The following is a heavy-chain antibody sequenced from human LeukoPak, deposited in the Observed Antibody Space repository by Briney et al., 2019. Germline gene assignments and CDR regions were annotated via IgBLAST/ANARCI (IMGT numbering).Heavy chain of an antibody. J-gene: IGHJ6*02. D-gene: IGHD3-10*01. CDR1: GYTFTSYG. CDR3: ARPSGNYYYGMDV. CDR2: ISAYNGNT. Sequence: ASVKVSCKASGYTFTSYGISWVRQAPGQGLEWMGWISAYNGNTNYAQKFQGRATITADKSTSTAYMELSSLRSEDTAVYYCARPSGNYYYGMDVWGQGTTVTVSS. V-gene: IGHV1-18*01.